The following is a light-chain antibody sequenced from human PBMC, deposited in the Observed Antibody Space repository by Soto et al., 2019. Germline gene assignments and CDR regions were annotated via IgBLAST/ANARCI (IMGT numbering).Light chain of an antibody. Sequence: QSVLAQPPSASGSPGQSVTISCTGTSSDLGAYNYVSWYQQHPGKAPKLMIYEANKRPSGVPDRFSGSKSGNTASLTVSGLQAEDEADYYCISYRGNALYVFGPGTKVTVL. J-gene: IGLJ1*01. CDR2: EAN. V-gene: IGLV2-8*01. CDR1: SSDLGAYNY. CDR3: ISYRGNALYV.